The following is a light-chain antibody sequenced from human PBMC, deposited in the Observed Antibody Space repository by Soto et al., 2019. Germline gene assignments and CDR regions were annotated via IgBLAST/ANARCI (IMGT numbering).Light chain of an antibody. J-gene: IGLJ2*01. CDR1: SSDIGAYNY. V-gene: IGLV2-14*01. Sequence: QSVLTQPPSASGSPGQSVTISCTGTSSDIGAYNYVSWYQQYPGKAPKLLIYEVSNRPSGVSNRFTASKSGNTASLTISGLQAEDEADYYCNSYTSSTTLVFGGGTKLTVL. CDR2: EVS. CDR3: NSYTSSTTLV.